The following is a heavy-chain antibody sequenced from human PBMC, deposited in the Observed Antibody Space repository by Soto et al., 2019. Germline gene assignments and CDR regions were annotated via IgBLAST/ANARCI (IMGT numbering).Heavy chain of an antibody. J-gene: IGHJ4*02. CDR3: AREPNYFDY. CDR2: ISAYNGNT. CDR1: GYTFTSYG. Sequence: QVQLVQSGAEVKKPGAPVKVSCKASGYTFTSYGISWVRQAPGQGLEWMGWISAYNGNTKYAQKLQGRVTMTTDTSPRTAYMAPRSLRSDDTAVYYCAREPNYFDYWGQGTLVTVSS. V-gene: IGHV1-18*01.